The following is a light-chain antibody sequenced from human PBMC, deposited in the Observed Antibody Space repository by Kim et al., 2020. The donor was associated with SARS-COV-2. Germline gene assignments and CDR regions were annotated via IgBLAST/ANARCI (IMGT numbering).Light chain of an antibody. Sequence: GQSFTISCTGTSSDVGGYNYVSWYQQHPGKAPKLMIYDVSNRPSGVSNRFSGSKSGNTASLTISGLQAEDEADYYCSSYTSSSTLVFGGGTHLTVL. CDR2: DVS. J-gene: IGLJ2*01. V-gene: IGLV2-14*03. CDR1: SSDVGGYNY. CDR3: SSYTSSSTLV.